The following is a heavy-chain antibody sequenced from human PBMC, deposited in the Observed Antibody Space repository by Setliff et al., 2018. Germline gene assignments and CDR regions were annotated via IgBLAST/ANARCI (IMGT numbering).Heavy chain of an antibody. CDR2: ISPYTGNT. Sequence: ASVKVSCKASGYTFTDYGISWVRQAPGQGLEWMGWISPYTGNTFYAPQFQGRVIMTTDTSAKTAYMDLRSLRSDDTAVYYCARLVRYCTTTSCQRTSGDDFWGQGTLVTVSS. V-gene: IGHV1-18*01. D-gene: IGHD2-2*01. CDR1: GYTFTDYG. J-gene: IGHJ4*02. CDR3: ARLVRYCTTTSCQRTSGDDF.